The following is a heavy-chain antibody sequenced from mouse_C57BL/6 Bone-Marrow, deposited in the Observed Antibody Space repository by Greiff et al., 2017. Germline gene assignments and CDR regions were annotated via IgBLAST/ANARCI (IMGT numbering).Heavy chain of an antibody. CDR1: GYAFSSSW. D-gene: IGHD1-1*01. Sequence: VQLQQSGPELVKPGASVKISCKASGYAFSSSWMNWVKQRPGKGLEWIGRIYPGDGDTNYNGKFKGKATLTADKSSSTAYMQLSSLTSEDSEVYFCARHYGSGYPYAMDYWGQGTSVTVSS. J-gene: IGHJ4*01. V-gene: IGHV1-82*01. CDR3: ARHYGSGYPYAMDY. CDR2: IYPGDGDT.